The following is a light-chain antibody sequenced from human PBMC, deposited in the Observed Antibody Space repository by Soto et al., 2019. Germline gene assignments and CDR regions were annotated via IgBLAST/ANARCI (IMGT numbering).Light chain of an antibody. J-gene: IGKJ2*01. CDR3: QQSCTTPYT. CDR1: QTINKN. V-gene: IGKV1-39*01. Sequence: DIPMTQSPSSLSASVGDRVTITCRASQTINKNLNWYQQKRGQAPTLLIYSASDFQSGVPSRFSGSGSGTEFTLNISGLQPEDFATYYCQQSCTTPYTFGQGTELEI. CDR2: SAS.